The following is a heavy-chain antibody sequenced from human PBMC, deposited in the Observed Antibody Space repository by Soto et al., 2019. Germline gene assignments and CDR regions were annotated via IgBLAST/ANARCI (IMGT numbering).Heavy chain of an antibody. J-gene: IGHJ6*02. V-gene: IGHV1-24*01. CDR2: FDPEDGET. CDR1: GYTLTELS. Sequence: ASVKVSCKVSGYTLTELSMHWVRQAPGKGLEWMGGFDPEDGETIYAQKFQGRVTMTEDTSTDTAYMELSSLRSEDTAVYYCATLNYVWGSYRLYYYYGMDVWGQGTTVTVSS. D-gene: IGHD3-16*02. CDR3: ATLNYVWGSYRLYYYYGMDV.